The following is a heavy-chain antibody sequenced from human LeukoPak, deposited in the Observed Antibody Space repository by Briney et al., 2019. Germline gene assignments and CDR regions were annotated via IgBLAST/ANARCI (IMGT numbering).Heavy chain of an antibody. J-gene: IGHJ6*02. CDR3: ASGHSQQEDYYYYGMDV. V-gene: IGHV4-39*01. CDR2: IYYSEST. CDR1: AGSISSSRYC. Sequence: SQSLSLTCTVSAGSISSSRYCWGWLREPPWRGLDWIGSIYYSESTSYNTPLRSLVAISVDTSKKQFSLRLSSVTAADTAVWYCASGHSQQEDYYYYGMDVWGQGTMVTVSS. D-gene: IGHD1-1*01.